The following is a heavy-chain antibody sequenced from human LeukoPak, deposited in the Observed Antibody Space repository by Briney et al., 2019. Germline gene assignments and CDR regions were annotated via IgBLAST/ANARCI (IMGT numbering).Heavy chain of an antibody. CDR3: AKERSRGGDCLDY. J-gene: IGHJ4*02. CDR1: GFTFSDYY. D-gene: IGHD2-21*02. CDR2: ISSSGSTI. Sequence: GGSLRLSCAASGFTFSDYYMSWIRQAPGKGLEWVSYISSSGSTIYYADSVKGRFTVSRDNSKNMLYLQMNSLRAEETAVYYCAKERSRGGDCLDYWGQGTLVTVSS. V-gene: IGHV3-11*01.